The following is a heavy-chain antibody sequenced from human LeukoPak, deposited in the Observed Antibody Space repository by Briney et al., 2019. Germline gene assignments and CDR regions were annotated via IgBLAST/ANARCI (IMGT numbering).Heavy chain of an antibody. V-gene: IGHV3-11*04. J-gene: IGHJ4*02. CDR3: ARARASGRSGFDY. CDR1: GFTFSDYY. Sequence: PGGSLRLSCVASGFTFSDYYMSWIRQAPGKGLEWVSYISSSSSTIYYADSVKGRFTISRDNAKNSLYLQMNSLRDEDTAVYYCARARASGRSGFDYWGQGTLVTVSS. CDR2: ISSSSSTI. D-gene: IGHD2-15*01.